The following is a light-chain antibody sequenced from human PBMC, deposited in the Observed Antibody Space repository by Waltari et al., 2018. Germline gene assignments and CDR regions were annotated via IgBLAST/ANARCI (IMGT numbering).Light chain of an antibody. CDR1: SSDVGGYNS. Sequence: QSALTQPRSVSGSPGQSVTLSCTGPSSDVGGYNSVSWYQQHPGKAPKLMIYDVSKRPSGVPDRFSGSKSGNTASLTISGLQAEDEADYYCCSYAGSYTLQVFGGGTKLTVL. CDR2: DVS. J-gene: IGLJ3*02. CDR3: CSYAGSYTLQV. V-gene: IGLV2-11*02.